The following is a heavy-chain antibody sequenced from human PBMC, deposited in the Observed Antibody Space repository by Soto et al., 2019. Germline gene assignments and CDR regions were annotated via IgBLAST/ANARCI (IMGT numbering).Heavy chain of an antibody. V-gene: IGHV3-53*01. D-gene: IGHD1-26*01. CDR2: IYSGGST. CDR3: AGRVGATNYGMDV. Sequence: LRLSCAASEFTVSSNYMNWVRQAPGKGLECVSTIYSGGSTYYADSVKGRFTISRDNSKNTLYLQMNNLRAEDTAVYYCAGRVGATNYGMDVWGQGTTVTVSS. J-gene: IGHJ6*02. CDR1: EFTVSSNY.